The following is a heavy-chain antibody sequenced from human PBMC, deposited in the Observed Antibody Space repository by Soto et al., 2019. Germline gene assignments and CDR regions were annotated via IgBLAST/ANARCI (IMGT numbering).Heavy chain of an antibody. CDR3: ARYGIAAAASLDWFDP. J-gene: IGHJ5*02. CDR2: IYYSGST. D-gene: IGHD6-13*01. CDR1: GGSVSSGSYY. Sequence: SETLSLPCTVSGGSVSSGSYYWSWIRQPPGKGLEWIGYIYYSGSTNYNPSLKSRVTISVDTSKNQFSLKLSSATAADTAVYYCARYGIAAAASLDWFDPWGQGTLVTVSS. V-gene: IGHV4-61*01.